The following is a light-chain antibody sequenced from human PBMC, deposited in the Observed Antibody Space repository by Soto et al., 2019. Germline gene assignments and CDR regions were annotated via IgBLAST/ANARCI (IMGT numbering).Light chain of an antibody. CDR3: QQTYGTPPT. V-gene: IGKV1-39*01. CDR1: ENIRDF. CDR2: GAS. Sequence: DIQMTQSPSSLSTSVGDRVTITCRASENIRDFVNWYQQKPGKAPNLLIYGASTLQGGVPSRISGSGSATDFTLTISSLQHEDFATYYCQQTYGTPPTFGQGTKVDIK. J-gene: IGKJ1*01.